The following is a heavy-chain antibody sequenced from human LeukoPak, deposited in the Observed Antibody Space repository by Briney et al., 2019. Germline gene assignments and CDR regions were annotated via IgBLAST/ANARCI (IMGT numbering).Heavy chain of an antibody. D-gene: IGHD3-16*01. Sequence: SETLSLTCTVSGGSISSGGYYWSWIRQHPGKGLEWIGYIYYSGSTYYSPSLKSRVTISVDTSKNQFSLKLSSVTAADTAVYYCARTTLRHLGMDVWGQGTTVTVSS. CDR1: GGSISSGGYY. J-gene: IGHJ6*02. CDR2: IYYSGST. V-gene: IGHV4-31*03. CDR3: ARTTLRHLGMDV.